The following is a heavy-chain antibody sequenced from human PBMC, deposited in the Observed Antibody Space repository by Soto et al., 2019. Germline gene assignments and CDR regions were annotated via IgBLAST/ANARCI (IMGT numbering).Heavy chain of an antibody. CDR3: ARDPGAASFDF. Sequence: GASVKASCKASGYTFTDYGISWVRQAPGEGLEWVGWISTSNDNKFYAQKLQGRLTLTTDTSTSTAYMDLTTLRSDDTAVYFCARDPGAASFDFWAQGTLVTVSS. CDR2: ISTSNDNK. D-gene: IGHD2-15*01. V-gene: IGHV1-18*01. J-gene: IGHJ4*02. CDR1: GYTFTDYG.